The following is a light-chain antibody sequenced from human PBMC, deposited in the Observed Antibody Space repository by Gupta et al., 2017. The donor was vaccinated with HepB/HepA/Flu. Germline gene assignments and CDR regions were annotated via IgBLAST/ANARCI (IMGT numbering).Light chain of an antibody. J-gene: IGKJ3*01. Sequence: DIVMTQSPLSLPVTPGEPASISCRSSQSLLHSNGYNYLDWYLQKPGQSPQPLIYLGSSRASGVPDRFSGSGSGTDFTLKISRVEAEDVGVYYCMQALQTPYTFGPGTKVDIK. CDR3: MQALQTPYT. CDR2: LGS. CDR1: QSLLHSNGYNY. V-gene: IGKV2-28*01.